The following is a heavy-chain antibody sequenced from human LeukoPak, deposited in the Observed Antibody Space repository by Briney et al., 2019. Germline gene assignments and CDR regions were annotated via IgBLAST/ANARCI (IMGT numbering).Heavy chain of an antibody. Sequence: GGSLRLSCAASGFTFDAYGMSWVRQTPGKGLEWVSGINLNGGSTGYADSVKGRFTISRDNAKNSLYLQMNSLRAEDTALYHCARGKYSSSWDDAFDIWGQGTMVTVSS. CDR2: INLNGGST. D-gene: IGHD6-13*01. V-gene: IGHV3-20*01. J-gene: IGHJ3*02. CDR1: GFTFDAYG. CDR3: ARGKYSSSWDDAFDI.